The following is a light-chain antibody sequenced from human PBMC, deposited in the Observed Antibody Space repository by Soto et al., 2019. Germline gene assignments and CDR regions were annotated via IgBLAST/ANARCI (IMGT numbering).Light chain of an antibody. CDR3: QQYIYWPRT. V-gene: IGKV3-15*01. CDR2: DVS. J-gene: IGKJ1*01. CDR1: QGVSSS. Sequence: EIVMTQSPATLSVFPGERATLSCRASQGVSSSLAWYQQTAGQAPRLLIYDVSTRATGIPARFSGSGSGTEFTLTISSLQSEDFAVYYCQQYIYWPRTFGQGTRVEI.